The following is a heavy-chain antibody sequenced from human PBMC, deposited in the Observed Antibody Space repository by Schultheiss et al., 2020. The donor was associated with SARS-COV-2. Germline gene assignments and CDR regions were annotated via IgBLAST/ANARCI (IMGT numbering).Heavy chain of an antibody. CDR3: ARTITGTTRGPNWFDP. CDR1: GGSISSGGYY. V-gene: IGHV4-34*01. J-gene: IGHJ5*02. Sequence: SETLSLTCAVSGGSISSGGYYWSWIRQPPGKGLEWIGEINHSGSTNYNPSLKSRVTISVDTSKNQFSLQLNSVTPEDTAVYYCARTITGTTRGPNWFDPWGQGTLVTVSS. D-gene: IGHD1-7*01. CDR2: INHSGST.